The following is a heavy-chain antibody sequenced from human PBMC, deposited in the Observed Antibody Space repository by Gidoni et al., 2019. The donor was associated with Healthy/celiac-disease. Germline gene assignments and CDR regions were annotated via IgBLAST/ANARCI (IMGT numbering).Heavy chain of an antibody. J-gene: IGHJ4*02. CDR2: IWYDGSNK. V-gene: IGHV3-33*01. Sequence: QVQLVESGGGVVQPGRSLRLSCAASGSTFSSYGMHWVRQAPGKGLEWVAVIWYDGSNKYYADSVKGRFTISRDNSKNTLYLQMNSLRAEDTAVYYCAREIPNTAMVNWGQGTLVTVSS. CDR1: GSTFSSYG. D-gene: IGHD5-18*01. CDR3: AREIPNTAMVN.